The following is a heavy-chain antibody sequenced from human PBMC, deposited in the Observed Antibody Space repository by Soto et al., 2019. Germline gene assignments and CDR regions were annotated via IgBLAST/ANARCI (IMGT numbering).Heavy chain of an antibody. CDR1: GGSFSGYY. D-gene: IGHD6-19*01. V-gene: IGHV4-34*01. J-gene: IGHJ4*02. CDR3: ARGRGTVAGYFDY. Sequence: PSETLSLTCAVYGGSFSGYYWSWIRQPPGKGLEWIGEINHSGSTNYNPSLKSRVTISVDTSKNQFSLKLSSVTAADTAVYYCARGRGTVAGYFDYWGQGTQVTVSS. CDR2: INHSGST.